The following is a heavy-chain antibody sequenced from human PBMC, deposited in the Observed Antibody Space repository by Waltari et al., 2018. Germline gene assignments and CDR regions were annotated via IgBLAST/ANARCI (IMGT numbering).Heavy chain of an antibody. CDR3: ARPRGSRWGWFDP. Sequence: QVQLQESGPGLVKPSETLSLTCTVSGGSISSHYWSWIRQPPGKGLEWIGYIYYSGSTNDNPSLKGRVTISVDTSKNQFSLKLSCVTAADTAVYYCARPRGSRWGWFDPWGQGTLVTVSS. D-gene: IGHD1-26*01. CDR1: GGSISSHY. V-gene: IGHV4-59*11. J-gene: IGHJ5*02. CDR2: IYYSGST.